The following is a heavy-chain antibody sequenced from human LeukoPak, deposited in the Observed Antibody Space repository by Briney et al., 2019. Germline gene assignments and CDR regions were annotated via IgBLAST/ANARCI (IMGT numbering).Heavy chain of an antibody. CDR1: GFTFSSYA. CDR2: ISGSGGST. V-gene: IGHV3-23*01. J-gene: IGHJ4*02. D-gene: IGHD3-9*01. Sequence: GGSLRLSCAASGFTFSSYAMSWVRQAPGKGLEWVSAISGSGGSTYYADSVKGRLTISRDNSKNTLYLQMNSLRAEDTAVYYCARLAHYDIIYYFDYWGQGTLVTVSS. CDR3: ARLAHYDIIYYFDY.